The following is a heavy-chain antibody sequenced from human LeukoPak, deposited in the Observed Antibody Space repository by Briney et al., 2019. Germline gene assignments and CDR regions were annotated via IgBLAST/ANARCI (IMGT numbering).Heavy chain of an antibody. CDR1: GFTFSAFG. V-gene: IGHV3-48*02. J-gene: IGHJ4*02. CDR3: ARASRSGYDS. Sequence: GGDLRLYCVASGFTFSAFGMNWIRQAPGNGLDWVSYLCSGSNTIYYADSVKGHFTRSRDNEQNLHYLQMNGLRHDDAVVLCCARASRSGYDSWGQGTLVTVSS. CDR2: LCSGSNTI. D-gene: IGHD3-22*01.